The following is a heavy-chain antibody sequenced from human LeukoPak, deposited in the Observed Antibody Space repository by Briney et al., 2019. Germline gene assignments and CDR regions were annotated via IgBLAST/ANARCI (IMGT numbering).Heavy chain of an antibody. V-gene: IGHV3-23*01. Sequence: GGSLRLSCVGSGVTFKKSAMSWVRQSPGKGLEWVSTMTSSADKTYYADSVKGRFTISRDDSKNTLYLLLSSLRADDTALYYCAKGAADWYLSYIEDWGQGTQVIVSS. CDR3: AKGAADWYLSYIED. CDR2: MTSSADKT. D-gene: IGHD3-9*01. CDR1: GVTFKKSA. J-gene: IGHJ4*02.